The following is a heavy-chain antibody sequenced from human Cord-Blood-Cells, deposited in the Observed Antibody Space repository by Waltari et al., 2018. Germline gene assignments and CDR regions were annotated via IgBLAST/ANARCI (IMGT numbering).Heavy chain of an antibody. CDR3: ARLCSSTSCYGMDV. J-gene: IGHJ6*02. CDR2: IIKIFGTA. CDR1: GSTFSSYA. V-gene: IGHV1-69*06. D-gene: IGHD2-2*01. Sequence: QVQLVQSGAEVKKPGSSVKVSSKASGSTFSSYAFSWVRQAPGQGLEWMGGIIKIFGTANYAKKFQDRGTITADKTTSTAYMELSSLRSEDTAVYYCARLCSSTSCYGMDVWGQGTTVTVSS.